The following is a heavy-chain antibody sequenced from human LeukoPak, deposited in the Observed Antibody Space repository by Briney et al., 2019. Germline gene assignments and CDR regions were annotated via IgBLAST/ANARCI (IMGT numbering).Heavy chain of an antibody. J-gene: IGHJ4*02. CDR2: IIPIFGTA. D-gene: IGHD6-19*01. CDR1: GGTFSSYA. Sequence: SVKVSCKASGGTFSSYAISWVRQAPGQGLEWMGRIIPIFGTANYAQKFQARVTITTDESTSTASMELSSLRSEDTAVYYCARDATVEAVAGGFADWGQGTLVTVS. V-gene: IGHV1-69*05. CDR3: ARDATVEAVAGGFAD.